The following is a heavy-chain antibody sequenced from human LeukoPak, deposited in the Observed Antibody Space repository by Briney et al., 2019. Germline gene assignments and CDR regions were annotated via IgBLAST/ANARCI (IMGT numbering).Heavy chain of an antibody. CDR3: ARQWFGELL. CDR2: LSSSSDYI. V-gene: IGHV3-21*01. D-gene: IGHD3-10*01. Sequence: GGSLRLSCAASGFTFSSYSMSWVRQAPGKGLEWVSSLSSSSDYIYYADSVKGRFTISRDNAKNSLFLQMNSLRVEDTAVYYCARQWFGELLWGQGTLVTVSS. CDR1: GFTFSSYS. J-gene: IGHJ4*02.